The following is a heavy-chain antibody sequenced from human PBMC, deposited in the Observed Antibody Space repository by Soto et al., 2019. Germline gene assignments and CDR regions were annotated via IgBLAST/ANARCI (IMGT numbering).Heavy chain of an antibody. Sequence: SETLSLTCTVSGGSISSGDYYWSWIRQPPGKGLEWIGYIYYSGSTYYSPSLKSRVTISVDTSKNQFSLKLSSVTAADTAVYYCAREVVSATLYINWFDPWGQGTLVTVSS. J-gene: IGHJ5*02. CDR2: IYYSGST. CDR3: AREVVSATLYINWFDP. D-gene: IGHD2-15*01. CDR1: GGSISSGDYY. V-gene: IGHV4-30-4*01.